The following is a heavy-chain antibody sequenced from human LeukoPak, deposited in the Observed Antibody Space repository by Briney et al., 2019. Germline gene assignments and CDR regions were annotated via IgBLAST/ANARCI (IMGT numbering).Heavy chain of an antibody. CDR3: ARDPSLREGYLDGFDM. V-gene: IGHV3-23*01. CDR1: GFTFSSYA. J-gene: IGHJ3*02. CDR2: ISQSGDFT. Sequence: GGSLRLSCAASGFTFSSYAMNWVRQAPGKGLEWVSTISQSGDFTYYADSVKGRFTISRDKSRNTVSLQMNSLRADDTAVYYCARDPSLREGYLDGFDMWGQGTMVTVSS. D-gene: IGHD5-12*01.